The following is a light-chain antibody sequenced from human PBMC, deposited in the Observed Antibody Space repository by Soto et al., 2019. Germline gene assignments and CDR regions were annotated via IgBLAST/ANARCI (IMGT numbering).Light chain of an antibody. CDR2: GAS. CDR1: QSISSY. CDR3: QQSHSTPLT. J-gene: IGKJ4*01. Sequence: DIQMTQSPSSLSASVGDRVTITCRASQSISSYLNWYQQKPGKAPKVLISGASSLQSGVPLRFSGRGPWTDFTLTFSSLQSEDFASYYCQQSHSTPLTFGGGTKVEIK. V-gene: IGKV1-39*01.